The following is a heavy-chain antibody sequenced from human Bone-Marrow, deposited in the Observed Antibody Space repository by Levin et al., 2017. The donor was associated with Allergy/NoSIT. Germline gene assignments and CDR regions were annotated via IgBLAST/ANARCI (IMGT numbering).Heavy chain of an antibody. Sequence: GGSLRLSCVASGFSFDDFAMHWVRQAPGKGLEWVSGISWNSDRRGYADSVKGRFTISRDNTKNFLYLHMNSLKPEDTGIYYCAKGGYDIWTGYLEYWGQGTLVTVSS. D-gene: IGHD3-9*01. CDR3: AKGGYDIWTGYLEY. CDR1: GFSFDDFA. J-gene: IGHJ4*02. V-gene: IGHV3-9*01. CDR2: ISWNSDRR.